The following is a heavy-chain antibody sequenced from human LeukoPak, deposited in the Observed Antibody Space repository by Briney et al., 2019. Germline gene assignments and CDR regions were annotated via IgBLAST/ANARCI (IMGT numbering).Heavy chain of an antibody. Sequence: ASVKVSCKASGYTFTSYAMHWVRQAPGQRLEWMGWINAGNGNTKYSQEFQGRVTITRDTSASIAYMELSSLRSEDTAVYYCASETSPKSDYDILTGGPFDYWGQGTLVTVSS. CDR3: ASETSPKSDYDILTGGPFDY. CDR1: GYTFTSYA. CDR2: INAGNGNT. D-gene: IGHD3-9*01. J-gene: IGHJ4*02. V-gene: IGHV1-3*03.